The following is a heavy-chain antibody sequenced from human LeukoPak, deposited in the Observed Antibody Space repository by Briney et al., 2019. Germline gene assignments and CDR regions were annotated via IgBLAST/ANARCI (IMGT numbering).Heavy chain of an antibody. Sequence: GGSLRLSCAASGFTFSSYAMHWVRQAPGKGLEWVAVISYDGSNKYYADSVKGRFTISRDNSKNTLYLQMNSLRAEDTAVYYCARDASGQQLVNYYYYYYMDVWGKGTTVTVSS. CDR3: ARDASGQQLVNYYYYYYMDV. CDR1: GFTFSSYA. V-gene: IGHV3-30*04. D-gene: IGHD6-13*01. CDR2: ISYDGSNK. J-gene: IGHJ6*03.